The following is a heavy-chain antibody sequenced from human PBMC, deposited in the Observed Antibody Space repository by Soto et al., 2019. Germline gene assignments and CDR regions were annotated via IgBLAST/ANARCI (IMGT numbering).Heavy chain of an antibody. J-gene: IGHJ6*02. CDR2: IKQDGSEK. CDR1: GFTFSSYW. D-gene: IGHD6-6*01. Sequence: GGSLRLSCAASGFTFSSYWMSWVRQAPGKGLEWVANIKQDGSEKYYVDSVKGRFTISRDNAKNSLYLQMNSLRAEGTAVYYCARLRSSSAAVYYGMDVWGQGTTVTVSS. CDR3: ARLRSSSAAVYYGMDV. V-gene: IGHV3-7*01.